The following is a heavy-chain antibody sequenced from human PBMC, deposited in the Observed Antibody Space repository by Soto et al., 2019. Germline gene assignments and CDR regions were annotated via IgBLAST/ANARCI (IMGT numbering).Heavy chain of an antibody. CDR3: VVDVILGRPDCRDY. Sequence: QVHLVEAGGGVVQPGTSLRLSCVGSGFTFSSYTIHWVRQAPDKGLEWVAVISDEGSIQIYADSVRGRFTIFRDNSQNTVFLQMNILRTEDTSLRSCVVDVILGRPDCRDYWGQGTLVTVSS. CDR1: GFTFSSYT. V-gene: IGHV3-30*16. J-gene: IGHJ4*02. D-gene: IGHD2-21*01. CDR2: ISDEGSIQ.